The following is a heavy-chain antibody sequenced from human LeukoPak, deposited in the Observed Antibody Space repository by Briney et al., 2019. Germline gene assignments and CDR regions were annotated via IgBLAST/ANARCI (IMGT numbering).Heavy chain of an antibody. D-gene: IGHD2-2*02. CDR3: ARGASSHPYCSSTSCYIDY. CDR1: GGSISSGGYS. CDR2: IYHSGST. Sequence: SETLSLTCAVSGGSISSGGYSWSWIRQPPGKGLEWIGYIYHSGSTYYNPSLKSRVTISVDTSKNQFSLKLSSVTAADTAVYYCARGASSHPYCSSTSCYIDYWGQGTLVTVSS. V-gene: IGHV4-30-2*01. J-gene: IGHJ4*02.